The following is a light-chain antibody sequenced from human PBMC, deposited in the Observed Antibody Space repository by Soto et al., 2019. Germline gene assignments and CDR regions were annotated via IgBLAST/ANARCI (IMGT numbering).Light chain of an antibody. CDR3: QSYDSGLSTAI. Sequence: HSVLTQPPSVSGSPGQRVTISCTGSNSNIGAGNGVHWYQQLLGAAPRLLIYDNGNRPSGVPDRFSGFKSGTSASLAITGLQAEDEADYYCQSYDSGLSTAIFGTGTKLTVL. CDR1: NSNIGAGNG. V-gene: IGLV1-40*01. J-gene: IGLJ1*01. CDR2: DNG.